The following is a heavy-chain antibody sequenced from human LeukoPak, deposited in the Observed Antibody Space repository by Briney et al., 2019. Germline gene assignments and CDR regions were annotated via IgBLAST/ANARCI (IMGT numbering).Heavy chain of an antibody. CDR3: ARDTIVGATGY. J-gene: IGHJ4*02. D-gene: IGHD1-26*01. Sequence: SETLSLTCTVSGGSISSYYWSWIRQPPGKGLEWIGYIYYSGSTNYNPSLKSRVTISVDTSKNQFSLKLSSVTAADTAVYHCARDTIVGATGYWGQGTLVTVSS. CDR2: IYYSGST. CDR1: GGSISSYY. V-gene: IGHV4-59*01.